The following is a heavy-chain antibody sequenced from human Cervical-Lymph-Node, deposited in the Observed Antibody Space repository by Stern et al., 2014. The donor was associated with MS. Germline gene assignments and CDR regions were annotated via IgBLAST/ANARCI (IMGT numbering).Heavy chain of an antibody. CDR2: VNQSGTA. Sequence: QVQLQESGPGLVKPSGTLSLTCAVSGGSISSDNLWSWVRQPPGKGLEWMGEVNQSGTATSNPPLKGRVTMSVDKSKNQFSLGLTSVTAADTAVYYCARDFEFQLQCDWGQGALVTVSS. CDR1: GGSISSDNL. D-gene: IGHD2-2*01. J-gene: IGHJ4*02. V-gene: IGHV4-4*02. CDR3: ARDFEFQLQCD.